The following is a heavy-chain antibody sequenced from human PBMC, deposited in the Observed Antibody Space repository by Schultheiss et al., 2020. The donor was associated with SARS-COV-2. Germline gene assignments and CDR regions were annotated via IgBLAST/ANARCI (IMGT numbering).Heavy chain of an antibody. J-gene: IGHJ4*02. CDR3: AKEKSNGVAPGCY. V-gene: IGHV3-23*01. CDR1: GFTLSAYA. CDR2: ISGTGSRT. Sequence: GGSLRLSCAASGFTLSAYAMTWVRQAPGKGLEWVSTISGTGSRTYYADSVKGRFTISRDNSKNTLYLQMNSLRAEDTAVYYCAKEKSNGVAPGCYWGQGTLVTVSS. D-gene: IGHD2-8*01.